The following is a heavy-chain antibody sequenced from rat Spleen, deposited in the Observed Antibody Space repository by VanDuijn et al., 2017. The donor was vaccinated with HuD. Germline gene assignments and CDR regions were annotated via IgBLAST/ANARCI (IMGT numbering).Heavy chain of an antibody. CDR1: GFSLTSNG. D-gene: IGHD3-3*01. V-gene: IGHV2-72*01. Sequence: QVQLKESGPGLMQPSETLSLTCTVSGFSLTSNGVGWVRQPLRKGLVWMGTIWAGGSTNYNSAVQSRLSISRDTSKSQVFLKMNSLKPEDTGTYYCARQDHSALFDYWGQGVMVTVSS. J-gene: IGHJ2*01. CDR3: ARQDHSALFDY. CDR2: IWAGGST.